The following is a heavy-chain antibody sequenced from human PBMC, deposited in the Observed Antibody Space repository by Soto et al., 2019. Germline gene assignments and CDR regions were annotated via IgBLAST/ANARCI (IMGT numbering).Heavy chain of an antibody. V-gene: IGHV4-59*01. CDR1: GGSISSYY. CDR2: IYYSGST. D-gene: IGHD2-15*01. Sequence: QVQLQESGPGLVKPSETLSLTCTVSGGSISSYYWSWMRQPAGKGLEWIGYIYYSGSTNYNPSLKSRVTISVDTSKNQFSLKLSSVTAADTAVYYCARDCSGGSCQTTHAFDIWGQGTMVTVSS. CDR3: ARDCSGGSCQTTHAFDI. J-gene: IGHJ3*02.